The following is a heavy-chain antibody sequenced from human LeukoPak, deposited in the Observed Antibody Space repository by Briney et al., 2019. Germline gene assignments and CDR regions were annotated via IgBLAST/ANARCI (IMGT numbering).Heavy chain of an antibody. V-gene: IGHV3-66*04. CDR1: GFTFSSYE. CDR2: IYTGGST. D-gene: IGHD3-22*01. Sequence: GGSLRLSCGASGFTFSSYEMNWVRQAPGKGLEWVSVIYTGGSTYYADSVKGRFTISRDNSKNTVYLQMNSLRAEDTAVYYCARHGSDYYDWYYFDYWGQGTLVTVSS. J-gene: IGHJ4*02. CDR3: ARHGSDYYDWYYFDY.